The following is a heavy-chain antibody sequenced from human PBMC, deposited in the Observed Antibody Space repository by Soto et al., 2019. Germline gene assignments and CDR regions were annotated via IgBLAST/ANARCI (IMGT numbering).Heavy chain of an antibody. D-gene: IGHD4-17*01. J-gene: IGHJ4*02. Sequence: GGSLRLSCAASGFTFSDYYMSWIRQAPGKGLEWVSYISSSGSTIYYADSVKGRFTISRDNAKNSLYLQMNSLRAEDTAVYYCARVVQKHDYGDYLDYWGQGTLVTVSS. CDR3: ARVVQKHDYGDYLDY. CDR1: GFTFSDYY. CDR2: ISSSGSTI. V-gene: IGHV3-11*01.